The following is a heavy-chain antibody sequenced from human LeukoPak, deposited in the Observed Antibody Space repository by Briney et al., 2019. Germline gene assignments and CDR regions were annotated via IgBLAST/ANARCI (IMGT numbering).Heavy chain of an antibody. CDR3: ARASWFGELSDAFDI. CDR1: GGSISTSNSY. Sequence: SETLSLTCAVSGGSISTSNSYWGWIRRPPGKGLEWIGRISSSGSTNYNPSLKSRVTISVDTSKNQFSLKLSSVTAADTAVYFCARASWFGELSDAFDIWGQGTMVTVSS. V-gene: IGHV4-39*07. J-gene: IGHJ3*02. CDR2: ISSSGST. D-gene: IGHD3-10*01.